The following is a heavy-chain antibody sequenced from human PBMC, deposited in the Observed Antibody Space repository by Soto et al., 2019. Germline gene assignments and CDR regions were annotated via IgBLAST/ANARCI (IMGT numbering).Heavy chain of an antibody. J-gene: IGHJ5*02. CDR1: GYTFISYG. V-gene: IGHV1-18*01. Sequence: ASVKVSCKASGYTFISYGISWVRQAPGQGLEWMGWISAYNGNTNYAQKLQGRVTMTTDTSTSTAYMELRSLRSDDTAVYYCARDLGTYWYNWFDPWGQGTLVTVSS. CDR3: ARDLGTYWYNWFDP. D-gene: IGHD2-8*02. CDR2: ISAYNGNT.